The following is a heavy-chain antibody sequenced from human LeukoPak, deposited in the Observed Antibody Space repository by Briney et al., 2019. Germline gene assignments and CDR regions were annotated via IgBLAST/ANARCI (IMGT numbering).Heavy chain of an antibody. J-gene: IGHJ4*02. CDR1: GFTFSDYR. D-gene: IGHD5-24*01. V-gene: IGHV3-74*01. Sequence: GGSLRLSCAASGFTFSDYRMHWVRQAPGKGLVWVSFIISDGSSTRYADSVKGRFTISRDNAKNTLYLQMNSLRAEDTAVYYCARDRDGYSYWGQGTLVTVSS. CDR2: IISDGSST. CDR3: ARDRDGYSY.